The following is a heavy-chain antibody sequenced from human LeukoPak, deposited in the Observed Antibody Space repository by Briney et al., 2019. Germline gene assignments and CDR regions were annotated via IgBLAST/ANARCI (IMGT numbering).Heavy chain of an antibody. CDR3: AKDLGATYGDYFDY. CDR2: ISGSGGST. Sequence: QTGGSLRLSCAASGFTFSSYAMSWVRQAPGKGLEWVSAISGSGGSTYYADSVKGRFTISRDNSKDTLYLQMNSLRAEDTAVYYCAKDLGATYGDYFDYWGQGTLVTVSS. J-gene: IGHJ4*02. CDR1: GFTFSSYA. V-gene: IGHV3-23*01. D-gene: IGHD4-17*01.